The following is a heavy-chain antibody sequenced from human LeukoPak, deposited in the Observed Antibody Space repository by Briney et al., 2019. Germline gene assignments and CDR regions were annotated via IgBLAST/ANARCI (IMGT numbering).Heavy chain of an antibody. J-gene: IGHJ4*02. CDR1: GDSISNYY. CDR3: ARVHYYGSGLSSYFDY. V-gene: IGHV4-59*01. CDR2: IYYSGST. Sequence: SETLSLTCTVSGDSISNYYWSWIRQPPGKGLEWIGYIYYSGSTKYNPSLKSRVIISVDTPKNQFSLKVNSVTAADTAVCYCARVHYYGSGLSSYFDYWGQGSLVTVSS. D-gene: IGHD3-10*01.